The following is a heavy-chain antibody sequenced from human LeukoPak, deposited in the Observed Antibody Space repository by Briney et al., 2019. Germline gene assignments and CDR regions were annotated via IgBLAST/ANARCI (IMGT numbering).Heavy chain of an antibody. CDR3: ARSSGYSYGYPNY. J-gene: IGHJ4*02. Sequence: SETLSLTCTVSGGSISSSSYYWGWIRQPPGKGLEWIGSIYYSGSTYYNPSLKSRVTISVDTSKNQFSLKLSSVTAADTAVYYCARSSGYSYGYPNYWGQGTLVTVSS. V-gene: IGHV4-39*07. CDR1: GGSISSSSYY. CDR2: IYYSGST. D-gene: IGHD5-18*01.